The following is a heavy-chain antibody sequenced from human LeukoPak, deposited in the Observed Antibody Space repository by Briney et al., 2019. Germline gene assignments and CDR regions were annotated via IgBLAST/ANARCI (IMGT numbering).Heavy chain of an antibody. J-gene: IGHJ5*02. CDR2: IYYSGST. V-gene: IGHV4-39*01. Sequence: PSETLSLTCTVSGGSISSSSYYWGWFRHPPGKGLEWMGSIYYSGSTYYNPSLKSRVTISVDTSKNQFSLKLSSVTAADTAVYYCARGLGSGRGYNWFDPWGQGTLVTVSS. CDR1: GGSISSSSYY. D-gene: IGHD1-26*01. CDR3: ARGLGSGRGYNWFDP.